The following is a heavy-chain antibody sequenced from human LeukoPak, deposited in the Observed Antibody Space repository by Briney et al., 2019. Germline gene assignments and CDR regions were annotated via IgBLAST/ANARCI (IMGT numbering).Heavy chain of an antibody. J-gene: IGHJ5*02. V-gene: IGHV1-46*01. Sequence: ASVKVSCKASGYTFTSYYMHWVRQAPGQGLEWMGLINPTGGSTGYAQKLQGRVTMARDMSTSTDYMELSSLRSEDTAIYYCARDNSVGDNAWWFDPWGQGTLVTVSS. CDR1: GYTFTSYY. D-gene: IGHD1-26*01. CDR3: ARDNSVGDNAWWFDP. CDR2: INPTGGST.